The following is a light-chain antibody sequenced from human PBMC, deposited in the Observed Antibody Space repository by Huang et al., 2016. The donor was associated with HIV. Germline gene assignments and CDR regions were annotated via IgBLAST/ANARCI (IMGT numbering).Light chain of an antibody. CDR2: SAS. J-gene: IGKJ1*01. V-gene: IGKV3-20*01. CDR3: QQYGSSPWT. Sequence: EIVLTKSPGTLSLSPGERAALSCRASQSFISKYLAWYQQKPGQAPRLLIYSASNRAAGIPDRFSGSGSGTDFTLTISRLEPEDFAVYYCQQYGSSPWTFGQGTKVEIK. CDR1: QSFISKY.